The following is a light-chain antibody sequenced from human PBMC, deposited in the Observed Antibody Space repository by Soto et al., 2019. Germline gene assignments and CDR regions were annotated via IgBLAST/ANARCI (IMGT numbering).Light chain of an antibody. CDR3: GADHGSGSNFVVV. CDR1: SGYSNYK. CDR2: VGTGGIVG. V-gene: IGLV9-49*01. Sequence: AVVTQPPSASASLGASVTLTCTLSSGYSNYKVDWYQQRPGKGPRFVMRVGTGGIVGSKGDGIPDRFSVLGSGLNRYLTIKNIQEEDESDYHCGADHGSGSNFVVVFGGGTKVTVL. J-gene: IGLJ2*01.